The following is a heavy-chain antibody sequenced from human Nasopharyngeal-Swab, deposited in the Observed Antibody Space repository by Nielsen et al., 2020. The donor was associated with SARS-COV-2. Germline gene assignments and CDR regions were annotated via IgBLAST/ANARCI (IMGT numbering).Heavy chain of an antibody. CDR3: ARLPMRAASGRGAFDI. CDR2: IYPGDSDT. Sequence: GESLKISWKASGCNFATYWIGLVRQMPGEGLRWMGLIYPGDSDTRYSPSLQGQVTISADRSITTAYLQWSSLKASDTAMYYCARLPMRAASGRGAFDIWGQGKMVTVSS. V-gene: IGHV5-51*01. J-gene: IGHJ3*02. D-gene: IGHD6-13*01. CDR1: GCNFATYW.